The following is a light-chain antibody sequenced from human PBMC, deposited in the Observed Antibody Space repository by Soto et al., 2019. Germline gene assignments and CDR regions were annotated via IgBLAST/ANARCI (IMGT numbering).Light chain of an antibody. CDR1: SSDVGGNNY. J-gene: IGLJ1*01. CDR2: DVS. V-gene: IGLV2-14*03. CDR3: NSYTSSSTHV. Sequence: QSVLTQPASVSGSPGQSITISCTGTSSDVGGNNYVSWYQQHPGKAPKLIISDVSNRPSGVSNRFSGSKSGNTASLTISGLQAEDEADYYCNSYTSSSTHVFGTGTKVTVL.